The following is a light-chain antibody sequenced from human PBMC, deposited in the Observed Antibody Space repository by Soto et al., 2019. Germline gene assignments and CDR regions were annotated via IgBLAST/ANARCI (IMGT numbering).Light chain of an antibody. J-gene: IGKJ1*01. V-gene: IGKV1-27*01. CDR3: QQYKNYYPT. CDR2: AAS. CDR1: QSISGW. Sequence: DIQMTQSPSTLSASVGDRVTITCRASQSISGWLAWYQQKPGKVPKLLIYAASTLQSGVPSRFSGSGSGTDFTLTISSLQPEDVAIYYCQQYKNYYPTFGQGTKVDSK.